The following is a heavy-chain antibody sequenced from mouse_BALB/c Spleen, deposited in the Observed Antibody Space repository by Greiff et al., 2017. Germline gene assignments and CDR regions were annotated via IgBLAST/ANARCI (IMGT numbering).Heavy chain of an antibody. J-gene: IGHJ4*01. Sequence: EVQVVESGPELVKPGASVKIPCKASGYTFTDYNMDWVKQSHGKSLEWIGDINPNNGGTIYNQKFKGKATLTVDKSSSTAYMELRSLTSEDTAVYYCAREDDYDGSSSYCYAVDYWGQGTSVTVAA. D-gene: IGHD1-1*01. CDR1: GYTFTDYN. V-gene: IGHV1-18*01. CDR2: INPNNGGT. CDR3: AREDDYDGSSSYCYAVDY.